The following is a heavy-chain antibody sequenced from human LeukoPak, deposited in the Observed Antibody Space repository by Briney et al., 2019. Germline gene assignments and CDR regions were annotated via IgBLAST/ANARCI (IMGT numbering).Heavy chain of an antibody. CDR2: IYYSGST. CDR1: GGSISSYY. D-gene: IGHD1-26*01. Sequence: SETLSHTCTVSGGSISSYYWSWIRQPPGKGLEWIGYIYYSGSTSYNPSLNSRVTISVDTSKNQFSLRLSSVTAADTAVYYCARGGYIVGDWGQGTLVTVSS. CDR3: ARGGYIVGD. J-gene: IGHJ4*02. V-gene: IGHV4-59*01.